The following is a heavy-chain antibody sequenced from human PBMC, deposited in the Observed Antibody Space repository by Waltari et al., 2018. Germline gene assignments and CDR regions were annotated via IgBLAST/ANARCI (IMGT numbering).Heavy chain of an antibody. CDR3: ARINYYDSSGNYYYYMDV. V-gene: IGHV5-51*01. D-gene: IGHD3-22*01. Sequence: EVQLVQSGAEVKKPGESLKISCKGSGYSFTSYWIGWVRQLPGNGLEWMGIIYPGDSDTRYSPSFQGQVTISADKSISTAYLQWSSLKASDTAMYYCARINYYDSSGNYYYYMDVWGKGTTVTVSS. CDR1: GYSFTSYW. J-gene: IGHJ6*03. CDR2: IYPGDSDT.